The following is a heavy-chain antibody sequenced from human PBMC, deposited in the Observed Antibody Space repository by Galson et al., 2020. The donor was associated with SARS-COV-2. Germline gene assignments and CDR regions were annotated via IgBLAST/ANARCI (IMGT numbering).Heavy chain of an antibody. CDR1: GYTFTSYA. V-gene: IGHV7-4-1*02. CDR3: ARDSGNDYVWGSYPYNYYFDY. D-gene: IGHD3-16*02. CDR2: INTNTGNP. J-gene: IGHJ4*02. Sequence: ASVKVSCKASGYTFTSYAMNWVRQAPGQGLEWMGWINTNTGNPTYAQGFTGRFVFSLDTSVSTAYLQISSLKAEDTAVYYCARDSGNDYVWGSYPYNYYFDYWGQGTLVTVSS.